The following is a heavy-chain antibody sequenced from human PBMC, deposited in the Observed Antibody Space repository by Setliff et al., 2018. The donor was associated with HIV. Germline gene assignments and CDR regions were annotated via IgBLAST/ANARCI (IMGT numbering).Heavy chain of an antibody. D-gene: IGHD4-4*01. CDR1: GYTFTGYY. Sequence: ASVKVSCKASGYTFTGYYMHWVRQAPGQGLEWLGWSSPNGNTKNHHKFEGRITMTTDTPTTTAFMELRSLTSDDTAVYFCAREPPSSNPTLQYAFDLWGQGTMVTVSS. CDR3: AREPPSSNPTLQYAFDL. J-gene: IGHJ3*01. CDR2: SSPNGNT. V-gene: IGHV1-18*04.